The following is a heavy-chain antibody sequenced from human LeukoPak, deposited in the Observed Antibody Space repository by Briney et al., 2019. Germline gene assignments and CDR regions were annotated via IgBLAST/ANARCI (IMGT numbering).Heavy chain of an antibody. CDR3: AKAHRRYCSSTSCYWDY. V-gene: IGHV3-23*01. CDR1: GFTFSSYA. CDR2: ISGSGGST. J-gene: IGHJ4*02. D-gene: IGHD2-2*01. Sequence: PGGSLRLSCAASGFTFSSYAMSWVRQAPGKGLEWVSAISGSGGSTYYADSVKGRFTISRDNSKNTLYLQMNSLRAEDTAVYYCAKAHRRYCSSTSCYWDYWGQGTLVTASS.